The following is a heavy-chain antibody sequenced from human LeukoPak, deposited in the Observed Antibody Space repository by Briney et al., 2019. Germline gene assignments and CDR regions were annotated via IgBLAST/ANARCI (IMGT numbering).Heavy chain of an antibody. CDR1: GFTFDDYA. Sequence: GGSLRLSCAASGFTFDDYAMHWVRQAPGKGLEGVSGISWNSGSIGYADSVKGRFTNSRDNATNSLYLQRNSLRAEDTALYYCAKDGSSSWLHFDYWGQGTLVTLS. CDR2: ISWNSGSI. J-gene: IGHJ4*02. D-gene: IGHD6-13*01. V-gene: IGHV3-9*01. CDR3: AKDGSSSWLHFDY.